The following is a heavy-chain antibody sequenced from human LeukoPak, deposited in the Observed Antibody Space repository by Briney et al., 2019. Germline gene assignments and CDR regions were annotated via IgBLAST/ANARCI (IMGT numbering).Heavy chain of an antibody. Sequence: ASVKVSCKASGYTFTGYYMHWVRQAPGQGLERMGWINPNSGGTNYAQKFQGRVSMTRDTSISTAYMELSRLRSDDTAVYYCARDRAARPNFGFDPWGQGTLVTVSS. V-gene: IGHV1-2*02. CDR2: INPNSGGT. J-gene: IGHJ5*02. D-gene: IGHD6-6*01. CDR1: GYTFTGYY. CDR3: ARDRAARPNFGFDP.